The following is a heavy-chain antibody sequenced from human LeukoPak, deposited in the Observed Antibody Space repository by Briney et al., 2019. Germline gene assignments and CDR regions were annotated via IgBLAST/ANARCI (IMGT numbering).Heavy chain of an antibody. V-gene: IGHV4-59*11. CDR3: ARGQLVDY. D-gene: IGHD6-6*01. CDR2: IYYSGST. Sequence: PSETLSLTCTVSGGSISSHYWSWIRQPPGKGLEWIEYIYYSGSTNYNPSLKSRVTISVDTSKNQFSLKLSSVTAADTAVYYCARGQLVDYWGQGTLVTVSS. J-gene: IGHJ4*02. CDR1: GGSISSHY.